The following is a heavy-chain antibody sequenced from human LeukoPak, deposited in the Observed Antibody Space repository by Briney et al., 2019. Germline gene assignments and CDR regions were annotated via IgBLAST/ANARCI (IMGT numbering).Heavy chain of an antibody. Sequence: PGGSLRLSCAASGFTFNGYSMNWVRQAPGKGLEWISFIRHDSSDIYYADSVKGRFTLSRDNAKNSLYLQMNSLRADDPAVYYCAREWFGELIWGQGTLVTVSS. CDR3: AREWFGELI. J-gene: IGHJ4*02. CDR1: GFTFNGYS. CDR2: IRHDSSDI. V-gene: IGHV3-48*01. D-gene: IGHD3-10*01.